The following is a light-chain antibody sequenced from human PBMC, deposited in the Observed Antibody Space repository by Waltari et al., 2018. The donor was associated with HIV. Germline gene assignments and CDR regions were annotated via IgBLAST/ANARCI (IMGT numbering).Light chain of an antibody. CDR1: SSDFGFYNY. Sequence: QSALTQPASVSGSPGQSITIPCTGTSSDFGFYNYVSWYQQVPGKVPKVMIYEVTSRPSGVSTRFSGSKSGSSASLTISGLQAEDEGDYYFTSYTANDTLVFGGGTKVTVL. V-gene: IGLV2-14*01. CDR3: TSYTANDTLV. CDR2: EVT. J-gene: IGLJ2*01.